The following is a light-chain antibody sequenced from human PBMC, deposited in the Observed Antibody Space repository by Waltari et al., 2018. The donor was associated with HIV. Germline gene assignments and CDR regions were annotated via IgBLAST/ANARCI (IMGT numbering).Light chain of an antibody. J-gene: IGLJ1*01. Sequence: QSVLTQAPSVSGAPGQRVTLSCTGSSSNIGATFAFHWYQLLPGSSPKLLIFANSNRPSGVPDRFSGSKSGTSASLAITGLHPEDEAEYYCQSFDSSLNAYVFGTGTTVIVL. CDR1: SSNIGATFA. V-gene: IGLV1-40*01. CDR2: ANS. CDR3: QSFDSSLNAYV.